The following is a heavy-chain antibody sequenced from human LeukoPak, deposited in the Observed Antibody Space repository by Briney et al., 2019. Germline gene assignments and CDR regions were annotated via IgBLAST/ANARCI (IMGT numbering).Heavy chain of an antibody. CDR2: ISSSGSTI. D-gene: IGHD4-17*01. CDR3: ARDDWDGDLYFDY. CDR1: GFTFSSYE. J-gene: IGHJ4*02. Sequence: GGSLRLSCTASGFTFSSYEMNWVRQAPGKGLEWVSYISSSGSTIYYADSVKGRFTISRDNAKNSLYPQMNSLRAEDTAVYYCARDDWDGDLYFDYWGQGTLVTVSS. V-gene: IGHV3-48*03.